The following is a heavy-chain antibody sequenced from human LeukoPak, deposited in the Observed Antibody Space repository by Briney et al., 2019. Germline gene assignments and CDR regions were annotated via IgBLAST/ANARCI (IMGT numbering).Heavy chain of an antibody. J-gene: IGHJ4*02. D-gene: IGHD4-17*01. CDR2: ISSSSSYI. CDR1: GFTFSSYS. Sequence: PGGSLRLSCAASGFTFSSYSMNWVRQAPGKGLEWVSSISSSSSYIYYADSVKGRFTIFRDNAKNSLYLQMNSLRAEDTAVYYCARDLNGDYSDYWGQGTLVTVSS. CDR3: ARDLNGDYSDY. V-gene: IGHV3-21*01.